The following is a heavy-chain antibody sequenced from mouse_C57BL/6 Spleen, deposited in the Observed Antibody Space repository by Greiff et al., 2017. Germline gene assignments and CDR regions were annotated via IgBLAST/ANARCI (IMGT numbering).Heavy chain of an antibody. CDR1: GFTFSSYG. Sequence: DVMLVESGGDLVKPGGSLKLSCAASGFTFSSYGMSWVRQTPDKRLEWVATISSGGSYTYYPDSVKGRFTISRDNAKNTLYLQMSSLKSEDTAMYYCARRPMITNYYAMDYWGQGTSVTVSS. J-gene: IGHJ4*01. D-gene: IGHD2-4*01. CDR2: ISSGGSYT. CDR3: ARRPMITNYYAMDY. V-gene: IGHV5-6*02.